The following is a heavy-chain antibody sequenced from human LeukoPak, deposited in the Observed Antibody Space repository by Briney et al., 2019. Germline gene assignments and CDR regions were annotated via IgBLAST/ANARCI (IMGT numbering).Heavy chain of an antibody. V-gene: IGHV1-24*01. Sequence: ASVKVSCKASGYTFTSYDINWVRQAPGKGLEWMGGFDPEDGETIYAQKFQGRVTMTEDTSTDTAYMELSSLRSEDTAVYYCATVSGSYYWFDPWGQGTLVTVSS. CDR1: GYTFTSYD. J-gene: IGHJ5*02. D-gene: IGHD1-26*01. CDR3: ATVSGSYYWFDP. CDR2: FDPEDGET.